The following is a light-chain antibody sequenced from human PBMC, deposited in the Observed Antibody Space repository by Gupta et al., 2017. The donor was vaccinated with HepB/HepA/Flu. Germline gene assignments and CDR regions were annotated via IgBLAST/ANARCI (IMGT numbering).Light chain of an antibody. J-gene: IGLJ2*01. Sequence: HSVLTPPPSVSGAPGQRVTISHPGSSSNIGADYDVNWYQHLPGTAPKRLIYGNNKRPSGVPDRFSGSKSGTSASLAITGLQAEDEADYHCQSYDSSLSGVIFGGGTKLTVL. CDR3: QSYDSSLSGVI. CDR1: SSNIGADYD. V-gene: IGLV1-40*01. CDR2: GNN.